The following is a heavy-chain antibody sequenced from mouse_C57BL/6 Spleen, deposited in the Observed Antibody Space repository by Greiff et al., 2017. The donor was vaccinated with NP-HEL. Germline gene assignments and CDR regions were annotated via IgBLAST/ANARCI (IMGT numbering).Heavy chain of an antibody. J-gene: IGHJ2*01. D-gene: IGHD3-2*02. CDR2: IDPSDSYT. CDR1: GYTFTSYW. V-gene: IGHV1-69*01. Sequence: VQLQQSGAELVMPGASVKLSCKASGYTFTSYWMHWVKQRPGQGLEWIGEIDPSDSYTNYNQKFKGKSTLTVDKSSSTAYMQLSSLTSEDSAVYYCARSRLRLPFDYWGQGTTLTVSS. CDR3: ARSRLRLPFDY.